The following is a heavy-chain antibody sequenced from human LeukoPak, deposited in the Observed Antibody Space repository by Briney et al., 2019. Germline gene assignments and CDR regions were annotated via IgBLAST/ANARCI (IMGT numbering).Heavy chain of an antibody. Sequence: SETLSLTCTVSGGSIYSSTDYWGWIRQPPGTGLEWIGSIIYSGTTYYNPSLKSRVAMSVDTSKNQFSLKLSSVTAADTAVYYCARGGKATISHWGQGTLVTVSS. CDR1: GGSIYSSTDY. J-gene: IGHJ4*02. D-gene: IGHD5-12*01. CDR2: IIYSGTT. CDR3: ARGGKATISH. V-gene: IGHV4-39*07.